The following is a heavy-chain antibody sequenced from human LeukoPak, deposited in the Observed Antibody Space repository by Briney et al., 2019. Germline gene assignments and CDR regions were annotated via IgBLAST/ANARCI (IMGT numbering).Heavy chain of an antibody. V-gene: IGHV4-4*07. J-gene: IGHJ4*02. CDR1: GGSISTYY. Sequence: SETLSLTCTVSGGSISTYYWSWIRQPAGKGLEWIGHISTSGSTNYNPSLKSRVTMSVDTSKNQFSLRLRSVTAADTAVYYCAREVITMVRGVITITGFDYWGQGTLVTVSS. D-gene: IGHD3-10*01. CDR3: AREVITMVRGVITITGFDY. CDR2: ISTSGST.